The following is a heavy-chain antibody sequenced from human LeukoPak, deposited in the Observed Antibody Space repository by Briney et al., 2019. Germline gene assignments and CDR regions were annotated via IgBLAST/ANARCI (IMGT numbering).Heavy chain of an antibody. CDR1: GFTFSSYE. V-gene: IGHV3-48*03. J-gene: IGHJ3*02. Sequence: PGGSLRLSCAASGFTFSSYEMDWVRQAPGKGLEWVSYISSSGSTIYYADSVKGRFTISRDNAKNSLYLQMNSLRAEDTAVYYCAKEVTSDRSGFDAFDIWGQGTMVTVSS. CDR3: AKEVTSDRSGFDAFDI. D-gene: IGHD3-22*01. CDR2: ISSSGSTI.